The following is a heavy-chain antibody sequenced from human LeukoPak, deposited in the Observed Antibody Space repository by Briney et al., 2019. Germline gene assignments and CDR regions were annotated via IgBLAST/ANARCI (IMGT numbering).Heavy chain of an antibody. J-gene: IGHJ4*02. Sequence: PGGSLRLSCAASGFTFSSYGMHWVRQAPGKGLEWVAVIWYDGSNKYYADSVKGRFTISRDNSKNTLYLQMNSLSAEDTAVYCCARSYCSSSNCDYYFDYWGQGTLVTVSS. D-gene: IGHD2-2*01. CDR1: GFTFSSYG. V-gene: IGHV3-33*01. CDR2: IWYDGSNK. CDR3: ARSYCSSSNCDYYFDY.